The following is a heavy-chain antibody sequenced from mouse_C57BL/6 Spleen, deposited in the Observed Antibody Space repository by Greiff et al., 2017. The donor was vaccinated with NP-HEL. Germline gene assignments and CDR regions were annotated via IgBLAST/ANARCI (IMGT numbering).Heavy chain of an antibody. CDR2: INPSTGGT. D-gene: IGHD2-1*01. Sequence: EVQLQQSGPELVKPGASVKISCKASGYSFTGYYMNWVKQSPEKSLEWIGEINPSTGGTTYNQKFKAKATLTVDKSSSTAYMQLKSLTSEDSAVYYCARGAPYGNDAMDYWGQGTSVTVSS. V-gene: IGHV1-42*01. J-gene: IGHJ4*01. CDR1: GYSFTGYY. CDR3: ARGAPYGNDAMDY.